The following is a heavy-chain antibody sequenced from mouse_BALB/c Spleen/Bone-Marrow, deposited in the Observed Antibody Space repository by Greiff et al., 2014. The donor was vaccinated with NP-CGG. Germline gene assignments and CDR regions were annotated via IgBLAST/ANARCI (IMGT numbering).Heavy chain of an antibody. J-gene: IGHJ3*01. CDR1: GFNIKDTY. D-gene: IGHD1-1*01. CDR3: ASYYYGSSRFAY. V-gene: IGHV14-3*02. CDR2: IDPANGNT. Sequence: VQLKESGAELAKPGASVKLSCTASGFNIKDTYMHWVKQRPEQGLEWIGRIDPANGNTKYDPKFQGKATITADTSSNTAYLQLSSLTSEDTAVYYCASYYYGSSRFAYWGQGTLVTVSA.